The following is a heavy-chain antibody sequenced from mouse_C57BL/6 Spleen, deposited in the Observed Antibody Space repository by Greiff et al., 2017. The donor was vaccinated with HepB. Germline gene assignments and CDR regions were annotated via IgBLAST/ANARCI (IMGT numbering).Heavy chain of an antibody. CDR2: ISSGSSTI. CDR1: GFTFSDYG. J-gene: IGHJ2*01. D-gene: IGHD3-2*01. Sequence: DVMLVESGGGLVKPGGSLKLSCAASGFTFSDYGMHWVRQAPEKGLEWVAYISSGSSTIYYADTVKGRFTISRDNAKNTLFLQMTSLRSEDTAMYYCARPDSSFFDYWGQGTTLTVSS. V-gene: IGHV5-17*01. CDR3: ARPDSSFFDY.